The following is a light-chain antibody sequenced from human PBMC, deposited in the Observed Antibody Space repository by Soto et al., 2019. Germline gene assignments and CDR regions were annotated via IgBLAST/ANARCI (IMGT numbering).Light chain of an antibody. CDR1: QNVKSN. CDR3: QQRSNWPIT. J-gene: IGKJ5*01. CDR2: GAS. V-gene: IGKV3-15*01. Sequence: EIWMTQSPASLSVSPGERATLSCWASQNVKSNLAWYQKKNGQAPRLLIYGASTRATGIPARLSGSGYGTELTITISSMQSEDFEVYYCQQRSNWPITFGQGTRLEIK.